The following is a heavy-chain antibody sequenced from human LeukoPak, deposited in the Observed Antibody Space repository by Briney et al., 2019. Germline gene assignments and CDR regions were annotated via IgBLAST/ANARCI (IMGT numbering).Heavy chain of an antibody. CDR1: EFTFSSYA. V-gene: IGHV3-30*04. J-gene: IGHJ4*02. CDR3: ARARGAFDY. Sequence: GRSLRLSCAASEFTFSSYAMHWVRQAPGKGLEWVAVISYDGSNKYYADSVKGRFTISRDNSKNTLYLQMNSLRAEDTAVYYCARARGAFDYWGQGTLVTVSS. D-gene: IGHD3-16*01. CDR2: ISYDGSNK.